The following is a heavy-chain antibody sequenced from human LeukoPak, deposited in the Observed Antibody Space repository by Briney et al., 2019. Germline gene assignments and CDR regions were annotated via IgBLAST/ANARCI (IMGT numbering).Heavy chain of an antibody. V-gene: IGHV1-2*02. J-gene: IGHJ4*02. CDR3: ARDGALDY. D-gene: IGHD3-16*01. CDR2: INPNTGVT. CDR1: GFTFTDYY. Sequence: ASVKVSCKASGFTFTDYYMHWVRQAPGKGLEWMGWINPNTGVTNRAQKFQGRVTMTRDTSITTAYMELTRLKSDDTAVYYCARDGALDYWGQGTLVTVSS.